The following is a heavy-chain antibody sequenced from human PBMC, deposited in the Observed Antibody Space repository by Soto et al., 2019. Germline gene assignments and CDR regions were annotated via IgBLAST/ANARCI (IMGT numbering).Heavy chain of an antibody. CDR2: TYYRSKWYN. Sequence: QSQTLSLTCAISGDSVSSNSAAWNWIRQSPSRGLEWLGRTYYRSKWYNDYAVSVKSRITINPDTSKNQFSLQLNSVTPEDTAVYYCARAMVRGVIISANYGMDVWGQGTTVTVSS. V-gene: IGHV6-1*01. CDR3: ARAMVRGVIISANYGMDV. D-gene: IGHD3-10*01. J-gene: IGHJ6*02. CDR1: GDSVSSNSAA.